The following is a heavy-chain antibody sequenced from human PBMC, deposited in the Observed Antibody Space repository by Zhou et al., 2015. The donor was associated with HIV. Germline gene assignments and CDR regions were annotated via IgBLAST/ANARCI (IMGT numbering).Heavy chain of an antibody. D-gene: IGHD3-16*01. Sequence: QLVQSGPEVKKPGASVKVSCKASGYTFTGYGISWVRQAPGQGLEWMGWVSTYNDNTRYAEKFQGRVTMTTDTSTNKAYMELRSLRSDDTAIYYCARCDYDYVWVAFLRLLLYIWGQGTMVTVSS. CDR3: ARCDYDYVWVAFLRLLLYI. V-gene: IGHV1-18*01. CDR1: GYTFTGYG. CDR2: VSTYNDNT. J-gene: IGHJ3*02.